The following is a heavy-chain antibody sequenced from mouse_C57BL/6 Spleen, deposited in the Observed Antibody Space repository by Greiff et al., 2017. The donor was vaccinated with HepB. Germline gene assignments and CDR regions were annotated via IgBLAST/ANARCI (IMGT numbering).Heavy chain of an antibody. D-gene: IGHD6-2*01. CDR1: GYSFTDYN. CDR3: AREWIDSLPWFAY. Sequence: EVQLQQSGPELVKPGASVKISCKASGYSFTDYNMNWVMQSNEKSLEWIGVIHPNYGTTSYNQKFKGKATLTVDQSSSTAYMQLNSLTSEDSAVYYCAREWIDSLPWFAYWGQGTLVTVSA. V-gene: IGHV1-39*01. CDR2: IHPNYGTT. J-gene: IGHJ3*01.